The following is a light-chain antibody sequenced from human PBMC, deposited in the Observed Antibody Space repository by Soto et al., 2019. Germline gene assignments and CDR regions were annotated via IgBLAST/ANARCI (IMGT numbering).Light chain of an antibody. CDR2: DAS. CDR1: QSVSNY. J-gene: IGKJ1*01. V-gene: IGKV3-11*01. CDR3: QYRGR. Sequence: EVLLTQSPATLSLSPGERATLSCRASQSVSNYLAWYQQKPGQAPRLLIYDASNRATGIPARFSGSGSGTDFTLTITSLEPEDFAVYYCQYRGRFGQGTKVDIK.